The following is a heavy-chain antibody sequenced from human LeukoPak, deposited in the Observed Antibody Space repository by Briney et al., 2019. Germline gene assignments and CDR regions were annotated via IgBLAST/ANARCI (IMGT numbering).Heavy chain of an antibody. J-gene: IGHJ4*02. D-gene: IGHD3-10*01. V-gene: IGHV1-69*13. CDR2: IIPIFGTA. CDR3: ARAGVVYGSGSYYNTYFDY. Sequence: ASVKVSCKASGGTFSSYAISWVRQAPGQGLEWMGGIIPIFGTANYAQKFQGRVTITADESTSTAYMELSSLRSEDTAVYYCARAGVVYGSGSYYNTYFDYWGQGTLVTVSS. CDR1: GGTFSSYA.